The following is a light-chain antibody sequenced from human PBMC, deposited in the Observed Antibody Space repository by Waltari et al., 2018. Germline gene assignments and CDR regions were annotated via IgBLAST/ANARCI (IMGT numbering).Light chain of an antibody. J-gene: IGKJ4*01. V-gene: IGKV4-1*01. CDR2: WAS. CDR1: QSVLYSANNKDY. Sequence: DIVMTQSPDSLAVSLGERATINCKSSQSVLYSANNKDYLAWYQQKPGQPAKLLIYWASTREFGVPDRFSGSGSGTDFTLTISSLQAEDVAVYYCQQYYSIPLTFGVGTKVEIK. CDR3: QQYYSIPLT.